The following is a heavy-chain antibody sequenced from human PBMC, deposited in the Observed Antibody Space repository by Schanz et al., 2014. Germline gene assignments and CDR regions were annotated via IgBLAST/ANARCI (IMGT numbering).Heavy chain of an antibody. CDR1: GFSFRKSA. CDR3: AKDHPSSGWPAFDV. Sequence: EVQLVESGGGLVQPGESLRLSCAASGFSFRKSAMSWVRQAPGKGLEWVSGITRQGTTYYADFVKGRFSISRDLSSNTLYLQMNSLRADDSAIYYCAKDHPSSGWPAFDVWGQGSLVTVSS. CDR2: ITRQGTT. V-gene: IGHV3-23*04. J-gene: IGHJ4*02. D-gene: IGHD6-19*01.